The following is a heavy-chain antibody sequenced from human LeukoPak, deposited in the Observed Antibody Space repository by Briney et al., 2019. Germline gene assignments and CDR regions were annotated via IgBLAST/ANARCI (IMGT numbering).Heavy chain of an antibody. J-gene: IGHJ3*02. D-gene: IGHD4-11*01. Sequence: PVKVSCKASGGTFSSYAISWVRQAPGQGLEWMGGIIPIFGTANYAQKFQGRVTITTDESTSTAYMELSSLRSEDTAVYYCARALTTVTNGDAFDIWGQGTMVTVSS. CDR2: IIPIFGTA. CDR1: GGTFSSYA. V-gene: IGHV1-69*05. CDR3: ARALTTVTNGDAFDI.